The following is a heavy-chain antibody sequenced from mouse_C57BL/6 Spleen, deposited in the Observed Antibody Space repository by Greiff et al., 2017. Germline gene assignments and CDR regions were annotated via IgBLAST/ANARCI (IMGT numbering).Heavy chain of an antibody. D-gene: IGHD2-3*01. CDR2: IYPGDGDT. J-gene: IGHJ4*01. CDR3: ARSADGAMYY. Sequence: VQLVESGPELVKPGASVKISCKASGYEFSSSWMNWVKQRPGQGLEWIGRIYPGDGDTNYNGKFKGKATLTADKSYSTAYMHLSSLTSEDSAVYFCARSADGAMYYWGQGTSVTVSS. CDR1: GYEFSSSW. V-gene: IGHV1-82*01.